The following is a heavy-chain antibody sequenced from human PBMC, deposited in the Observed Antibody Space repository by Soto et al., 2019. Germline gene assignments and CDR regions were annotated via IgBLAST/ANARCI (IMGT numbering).Heavy chain of an antibody. CDR3: AKGGEATIYYYGMDV. Sequence: EVQLLESGGGLXXXXXXXXXSCAASGFXXSXXXXXWVXQXXXXXXXXVSAISGSGGSTYYADSVKGRFTISRDNSKNTLYLQMNSLRAEDTAVYYCAKGGEATIYYYGMDVWGQGTTVTVSS. CDR1: GFXXSXXX. D-gene: IGHD5-12*01. V-gene: IGHV3-23*01. J-gene: IGHJ6*02. CDR2: ISGSGGST.